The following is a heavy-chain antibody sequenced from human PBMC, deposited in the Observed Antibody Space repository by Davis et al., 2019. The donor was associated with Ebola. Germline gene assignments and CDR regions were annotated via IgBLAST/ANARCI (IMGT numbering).Heavy chain of an antibody. CDR1: GGSFSDFY. J-gene: IGHJ6*02. CDR3: ARRGSMITFGGVIVIPAYYGMDV. Sequence: SETLSLTCAVYGGSFSDFYWSWIRQPPGKGLEWIGEINHSGSTNYNPSLKSRVTISVDTSKNQFSLKLSSMTAADTAVYYCARRGSMITFGGVIVIPAYYGMDVWGQGTTVTVSS. V-gene: IGHV4-34*01. CDR2: INHSGST. D-gene: IGHD3-16*02.